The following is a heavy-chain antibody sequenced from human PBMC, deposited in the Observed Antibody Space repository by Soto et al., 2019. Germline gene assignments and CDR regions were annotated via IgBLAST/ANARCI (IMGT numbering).Heavy chain of an antibody. CDR2: INHSGST. Sequence: PSETLSLTCAVYGGSFSGYYWSWIRQPPGKGLEWIGEINHSGSTNYNPSLKSRVTISVDTSKNQFSLKLSSVTAADTAVYYCARGIALIRCGGSCTKKARPPAYCGQGTLVTVSS. CDR1: GGSFSGYY. CDR3: ARGIALIRCGGSCTKKARPPAY. J-gene: IGHJ4*02. V-gene: IGHV4-34*01. D-gene: IGHD2-15*01.